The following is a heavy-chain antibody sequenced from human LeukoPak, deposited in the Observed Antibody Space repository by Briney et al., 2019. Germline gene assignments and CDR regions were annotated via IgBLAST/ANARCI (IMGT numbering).Heavy chain of an antibody. CDR1: GGTFSSYA. J-gene: IGHJ4*02. CDR3: ARDAADYDSSGVDY. D-gene: IGHD3-22*01. V-gene: IGHV1-69*13. Sequence: SVKVSCKASGGTFSSYAISWVRQAPGQGLEWLGGIIPIFGTANYAQKFQGRVTITADESTSTAYMELSSLRSEDTAVYYCARDAADYDSSGVDYWGQGTLVTASS. CDR2: IIPIFGTA.